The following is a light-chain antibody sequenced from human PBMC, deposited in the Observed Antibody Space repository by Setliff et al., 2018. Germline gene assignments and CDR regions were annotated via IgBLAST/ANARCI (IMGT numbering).Light chain of an antibody. CDR3: GTWDISLSGRV. CDR1: SSNIGNKY. J-gene: IGLJ2*01. V-gene: IGLV1-51*01. Sequence: QSALTQPPSVSAAPGQKVTISCSGSSSNIGNKYVSWYQQLPGTAPKLLIYDNSKRPSGIPDRFPGSKSGTSATLGITGLQTGDEADYYCGTWDISLSGRVFGGGTKVTVL. CDR2: DNS.